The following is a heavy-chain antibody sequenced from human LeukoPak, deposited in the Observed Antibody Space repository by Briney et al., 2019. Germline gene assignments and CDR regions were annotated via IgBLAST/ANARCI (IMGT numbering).Heavy chain of an antibody. CDR2: INNDEITT. CDR1: GFTVSSNY. Sequence: PGGSLRLSCAASGFTVSSNYMSWVRQAPGKGLVWVSRINNDEITTTYADSVKGRFTISRDNAKNTLYLQMNSLRAEDTAIYYCARGGPGTGMDYWGQGALVTVSS. CDR3: ARGGPGTGMDY. J-gene: IGHJ4*02. D-gene: IGHD1-1*01. V-gene: IGHV3-74*01.